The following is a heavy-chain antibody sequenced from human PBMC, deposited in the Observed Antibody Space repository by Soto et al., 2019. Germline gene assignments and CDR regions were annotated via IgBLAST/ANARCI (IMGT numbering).Heavy chain of an antibody. J-gene: IGHJ4*02. V-gene: IGHV4-30-4*01. D-gene: IGHD5-12*01. CDR2: IYYSGST. Sequence: PSETLSLTCTVSGGSISSGDYYWSWIRQPPGKGLEWIGYIYYSGSTYYNPSLKSRVTISVDTSKNQFSLKLSSVTAADTAVYYCARFSGYDYNFDYWGQGNLVTVSS. CDR3: ARFSGYDYNFDY. CDR1: GGSISSGDYY.